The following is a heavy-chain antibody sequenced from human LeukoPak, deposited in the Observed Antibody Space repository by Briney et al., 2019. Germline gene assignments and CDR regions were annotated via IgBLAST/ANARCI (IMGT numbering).Heavy chain of an antibody. CDR2: INHSGST. J-gene: IGHJ4*02. Sequence: SETLSLTCAVYGGSFSGYYGSWIRQPPGKGLGWIGEINHSGSTNYNPSLKSRVTISVDTSKNQFSLKLSSVTAADTAVYYCARGGRITIFGVVKPFDYWGQGTRVTVSS. D-gene: IGHD3-3*01. CDR1: GGSFSGYY. V-gene: IGHV4-34*01. CDR3: ARGGRITIFGVVKPFDY.